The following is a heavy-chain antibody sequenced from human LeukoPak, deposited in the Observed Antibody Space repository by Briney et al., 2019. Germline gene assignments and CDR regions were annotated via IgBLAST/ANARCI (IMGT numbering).Heavy chain of an antibody. CDR1: GYSISSDYY. CDR2: IDHSGST. D-gene: IGHD5-18*01. Sequence: SETLSLTCTVSGYSISSDYYWGWIRQPPGKGLEWIGSIDHSGSTYYNASLKSRVTISIDTSKNHFSLKLSSVTAADTAVYYCARHPVDTAMVTPWFDPWGQGTLVTVSS. CDR3: ARHPVDTAMVTPWFDP. J-gene: IGHJ5*02. V-gene: IGHV4-38-2*02.